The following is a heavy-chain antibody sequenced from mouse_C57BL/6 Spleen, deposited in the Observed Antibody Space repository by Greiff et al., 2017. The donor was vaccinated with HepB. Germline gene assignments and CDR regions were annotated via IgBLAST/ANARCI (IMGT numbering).Heavy chain of an antibody. CDR3: ARNYGKDY. V-gene: IGHV1-42*01. CDR1: GYSFTGYY. D-gene: IGHD2-1*01. J-gene: IGHJ2*01. CDR2: INPSTGGT. Sequence: DVKLQESGPELVKPGASVKISCKASGYSFTGYYMNWVKQSPEKSLEWIGEINPSTGGTTYNQKFKAKATLTVDKSSSTAYMQLKSLTSEDSAVYYCARNYGKDYWGQGTTLTVSS.